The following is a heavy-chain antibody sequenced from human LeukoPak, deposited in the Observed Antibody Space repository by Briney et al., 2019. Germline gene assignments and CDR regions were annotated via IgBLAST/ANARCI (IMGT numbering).Heavy chain of an antibody. CDR2: INTYNGNT. J-gene: IGHJ5*02. Sequence: GASVKVSCKAPGYTFTSFDISWVRQAPGQGLEWMGWINTYNGNTKYAQKVQGRVTMTTDTSTSTAYMEVRSLRSDDTAVYYCARVWEYSYSWFDPWGQGTLVTVSS. V-gene: IGHV1-18*01. D-gene: IGHD5-18*01. CDR1: GYTFTSFD. CDR3: ARVWEYSYSWFDP.